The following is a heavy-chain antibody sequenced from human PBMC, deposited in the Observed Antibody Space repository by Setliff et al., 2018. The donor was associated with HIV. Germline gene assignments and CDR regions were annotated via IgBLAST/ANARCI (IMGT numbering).Heavy chain of an antibody. Sequence: TLSLTCAVYGGSFSGYYWGWIRQPPGKGLEWIGEINHSGSTNYNPSLKSRVTISVDTSKNQFSLKLSSVTAADTALYYCASYSSSWTSFQHWGQGTLVTVSS. D-gene: IGHD6-13*01. J-gene: IGHJ1*01. CDR2: INHSGST. CDR3: ASYSSSWTSFQH. V-gene: IGHV4-34*01. CDR1: GGSFSGYY.